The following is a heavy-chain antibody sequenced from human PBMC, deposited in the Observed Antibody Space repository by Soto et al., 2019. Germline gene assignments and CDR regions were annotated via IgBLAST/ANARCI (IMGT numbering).Heavy chain of an antibody. J-gene: IGHJ4*02. CDR3: AADRAYCGGDCYSGNDY. D-gene: IGHD2-21*02. Sequence: QMQLVQSGPEVKKPGTSVRVSCKASGFTFTNSAVQWVRQARGQRLEWIGWIAVSSGYTHYAQKFQERVSISRDMSTRTAYMELSSLRFEDSALYYCAADRAYCGGDCYSGNDYWGQGTLVTVSS. CDR2: IAVSSGYT. CDR1: GFTFTNSA. V-gene: IGHV1-58*01.